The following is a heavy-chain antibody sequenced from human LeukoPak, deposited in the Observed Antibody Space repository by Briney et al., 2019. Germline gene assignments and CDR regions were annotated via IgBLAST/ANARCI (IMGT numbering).Heavy chain of an antibody. Sequence: GATVKVSCKASGYNSIDYFMHWVRQAPGQGLEWMGWINPNSGGSNFAQKFQGRVTMTRDTSISTAYMELSRLRSDDTAVYYCARVQSIAAAVTGYWGQGTLVTVSS. CDR3: ARVQSIAAAVTGY. V-gene: IGHV1-2*02. J-gene: IGHJ4*02. CDR1: GYNSIDYF. CDR2: INPNSGGS. D-gene: IGHD6-13*01.